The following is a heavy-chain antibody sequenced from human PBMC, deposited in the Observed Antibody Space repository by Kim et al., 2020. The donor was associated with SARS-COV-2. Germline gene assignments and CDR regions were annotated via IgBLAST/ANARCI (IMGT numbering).Heavy chain of an antibody. CDR3: ARPSDYWTKVDS. Sequence: YVDDVKGPFNTSRDNAKNSLYLQMNSLRAEDTAVYYCARPSDYWTKVDSWGRGTLVTFSS. D-gene: IGHD3-22*01. V-gene: IGHV3-7*01. J-gene: IGHJ4*02.